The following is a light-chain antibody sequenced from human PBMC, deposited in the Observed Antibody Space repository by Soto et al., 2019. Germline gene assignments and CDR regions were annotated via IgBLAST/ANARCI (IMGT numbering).Light chain of an antibody. CDR1: QDIRIY. CDR2: AAS. J-gene: IGKJ3*01. CDR3: QKHDRAPFT. V-gene: IGKV1-27*01. Sequence: DIQMTQSPSSLSVSVGDRVTITCRASQDIRIYLAWYQQKPGKVPKLLIYAASTLQSGVPSRFSGSGSGTDFTLTINSLQPEDIATYYCQKHDRAPFTFGPGTRVDFK.